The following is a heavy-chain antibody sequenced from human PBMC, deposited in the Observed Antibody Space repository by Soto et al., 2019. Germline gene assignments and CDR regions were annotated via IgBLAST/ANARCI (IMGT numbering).Heavy chain of an antibody. J-gene: IGHJ3*02. CDR2: IYYSVST. CDR1: GGSVSSGAYY. V-gene: IGHV4-31*03. CDR3: ARARLRAVYAFDI. D-gene: IGHD5-12*01. Sequence: QVQLQESDAGLVKASQTLSLTCTVSGGSVSSGAYYWTWIRQRPGKGLEWIGYIYYSVSTYYSPSLKSRLYISLYTSKNQFSLRLSSVTAADTAMYYCARARLRAVYAFDIWGQGTMVTVSS.